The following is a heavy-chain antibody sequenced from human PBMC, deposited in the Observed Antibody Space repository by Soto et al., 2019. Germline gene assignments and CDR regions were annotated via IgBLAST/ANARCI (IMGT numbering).Heavy chain of an antibody. Sequence: EVQLVESGGGVVRPGGSLRLSCAASGFTFDDYGMSWVRQAPGKGLEWVSGINWNGGSTGYADSVKGRFTISRDNAKNSLDLQMYSLRAEDTGWYYCAREGLIAAVGGWVDPWGQGTLVTVSS. D-gene: IGHD6-13*01. CDR3: AREGLIAAVGGWVDP. V-gene: IGHV3-20*04. J-gene: IGHJ5*02. CDR1: GFTFDDYG. CDR2: INWNGGST.